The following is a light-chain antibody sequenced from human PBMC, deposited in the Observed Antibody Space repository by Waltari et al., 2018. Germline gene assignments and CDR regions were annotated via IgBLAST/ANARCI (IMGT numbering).Light chain of an antibody. CDR3: SSYAGSDNLI. CDR1: RPDVAVYNY. V-gene: IGLV2-8*01. Sequence: QSALTQPPSASGSPGQSVTISCTGPRPDVAVYNYVPWYQPHPGKAPKLLIYEVSKRPSGVPDRFSGSKSGNTASLTVSGLQAEDEADYYCSSYAGSDNLIFGGGTKLTVL. J-gene: IGLJ2*01. CDR2: EVS.